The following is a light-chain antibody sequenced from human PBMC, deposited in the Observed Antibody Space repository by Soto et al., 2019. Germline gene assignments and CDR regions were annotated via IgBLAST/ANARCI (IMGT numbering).Light chain of an antibody. CDR2: GAS. Sequence: EIVMTQSSATLSVSPGERATLSCRASQSVSSKLAWYQQKPGQAPRLLMYGASTRATGIPARFSGSGSGTEFTLTISSLQSEDFAVYYCQQYNKWPRTFGQGTKVEIK. J-gene: IGKJ1*01. CDR3: QQYNKWPRT. V-gene: IGKV3-15*01. CDR1: QSVSSK.